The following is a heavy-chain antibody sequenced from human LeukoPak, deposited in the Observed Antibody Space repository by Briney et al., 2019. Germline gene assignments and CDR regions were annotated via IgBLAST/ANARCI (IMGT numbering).Heavy chain of an antibody. V-gene: IGHV4-4*02. D-gene: IGHD3-3*01. CDR1: GGSISSSNW. CDR3: VRAQRITIFGVVIRFDP. J-gene: IGHJ5*02. Sequence: SETLSLTCAVSGGSISSSNWWSWVRQPPGKGLEWIGEIYHSGSTNYNPSLKSRVTISVDKSKNQFSLKLSSVTAADTAVYYCVRAQRITIFGVVIRFDPLGQETLVTVSS. CDR2: IYHSGST.